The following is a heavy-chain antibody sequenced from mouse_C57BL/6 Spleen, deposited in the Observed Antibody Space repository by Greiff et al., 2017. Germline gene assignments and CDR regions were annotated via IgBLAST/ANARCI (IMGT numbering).Heavy chain of an antibody. CDR2: IYPGDGDT. Sequence: VQLQQSGAELVKPGASVKISCKASGYAFSSYWMNWVKQRPGKGLEWIGQIYPGDGDTNYNGKFKGKATLTADKSSSTAYMQLSSRTSEDSAVYFCAREGPYYGSSYAMDYWGQGTSVTVSS. CDR3: AREGPYYGSSYAMDY. D-gene: IGHD1-1*01. J-gene: IGHJ4*01. CDR1: GYAFSSYW. V-gene: IGHV1-80*01.